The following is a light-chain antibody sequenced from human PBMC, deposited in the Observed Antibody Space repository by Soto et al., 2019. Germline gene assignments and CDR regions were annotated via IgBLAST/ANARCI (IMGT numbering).Light chain of an antibody. CDR2: AAS. CDR1: QGIGGF. V-gene: IGKV1-39*01. Sequence: QMTQSPSSLSASVGDRVTIPCRASQGIGGFLNWYQQKLGKAPKLLIYAASSLQSGVPSRFSGSGSGTDFTLTISSLQPEDFATYYCQQSYSTPLTFGGVTKVDIK. J-gene: IGKJ4*01. CDR3: QQSYSTPLT.